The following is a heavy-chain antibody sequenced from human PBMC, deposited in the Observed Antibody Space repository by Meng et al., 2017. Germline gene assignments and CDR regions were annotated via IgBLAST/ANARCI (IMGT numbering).Heavy chain of an antibody. D-gene: IGHD6-19*01. J-gene: IGHJ5*02. Sequence: QLQLQESGHGLVKPSETLSLTGTVSGGSISSSSYYWGWIRQPPGKGLEWIGSIYYSGSTYYNPSLKSRVTISVDTSKNQFSLKLSSVTAADTVVYYCASLRIAVAGINWFDPWGQGTLVTVSS. V-gene: IGHV4-39*07. CDR3: ASLRIAVAGINWFDP. CDR1: GGSISSSSYY. CDR2: IYYSGST.